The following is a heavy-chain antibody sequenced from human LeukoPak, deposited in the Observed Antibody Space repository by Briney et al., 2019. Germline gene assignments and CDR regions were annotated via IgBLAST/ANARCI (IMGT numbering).Heavy chain of an antibody. CDR1: GGSISSYY. D-gene: IGHD6-13*01. Sequence: PSETLSLTCTVSGGSISSYYWGWIRQPPGKGLEWIGSIYYSGSTYYNPSLKSRVTTSVDTSKNQFSLKLSSVTAADTAVYYCARHSSSWYHFDYWGQGTLVTVSP. CDR3: ARHSSSWYHFDY. CDR2: IYYSGST. J-gene: IGHJ4*02. V-gene: IGHV4-39*01.